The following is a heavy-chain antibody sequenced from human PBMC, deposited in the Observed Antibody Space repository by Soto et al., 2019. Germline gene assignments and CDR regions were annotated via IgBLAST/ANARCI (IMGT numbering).Heavy chain of an antibody. V-gene: IGHV4-31*03. J-gene: IGHJ4*02. CDR3: ARDGGRTLPEYYFDY. CDR2: IYYSWST. Sequence: QVQLQESGPGLVKPSQTLSLTCTVSGGSISSGGYYWSWIRQHPGKGLEWIGYIYYSWSTYYNPSLKSRVTISVDTSKNQFSLKLSSVTAADTAVYYCARDGGRTLPEYYFDYWGQGTLVTVSS. D-gene: IGHD3-16*01. CDR1: GGSISSGGYY.